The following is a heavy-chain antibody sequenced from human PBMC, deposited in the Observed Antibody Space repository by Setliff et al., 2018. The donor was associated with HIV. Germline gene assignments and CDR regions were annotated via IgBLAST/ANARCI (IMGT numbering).Heavy chain of an antibody. V-gene: IGHV4-31*03. CDR1: GGSISSGGYY. CDR2: IYYSGST. J-gene: IGHJ6*03. CDR3: ARAPYYDSSGYYFYYYYYYMDV. D-gene: IGHD3-22*01. Sequence: PSETLSLTCTVSGGSISSGGYYWSWIRQHPGKGLEWLGYIYYSGSTYYNPSLKSRVTIAVDTSKNQFSLKLSSVTAADTAVYYCARAPYYDSSGYYFYYYYYYMDVWGKGTTVTVSS.